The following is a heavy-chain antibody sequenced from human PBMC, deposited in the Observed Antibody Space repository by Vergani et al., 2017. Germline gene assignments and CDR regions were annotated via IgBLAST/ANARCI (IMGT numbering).Heavy chain of an antibody. CDR2: IYVSGIT. D-gene: IGHD4-23*01. CDR1: GTSINNDFYF. Sequence: QVQLQESGPGLVKPSQTLSLTCTVSGTSINNDFYFWHWIRQPAGQGLEWIGRIYVSGITDYNFSRQSRVSMSVDTSKNQFSLTLTSVTAADTAVYYCARDNKQLRPRAFDLGGQGTMVTVSS. CDR3: ARDNKQLRPRAFDL. V-gene: IGHV4-61*02. J-gene: IGHJ3*01.